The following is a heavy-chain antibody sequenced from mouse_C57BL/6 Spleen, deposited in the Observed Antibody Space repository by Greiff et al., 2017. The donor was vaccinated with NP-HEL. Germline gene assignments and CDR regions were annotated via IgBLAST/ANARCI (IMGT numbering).Heavy chain of an antibody. CDR1: GYTFTSYG. CDR2: IYPRSGNT. J-gene: IGHJ3*01. CDR3: ARYGWDAWFAY. Sequence: QVQLQQSGAELARPGASVKLSCKASGYTFTSYGISWVKQRTGQGLEWIGEIYPRSGNTYYNEKFKGKATLTADKSSSTAYMELRSLTSEDSAVYFCARYGWDAWFAYWGQGTLVTVSA. D-gene: IGHD1-2*01. V-gene: IGHV1-81*01.